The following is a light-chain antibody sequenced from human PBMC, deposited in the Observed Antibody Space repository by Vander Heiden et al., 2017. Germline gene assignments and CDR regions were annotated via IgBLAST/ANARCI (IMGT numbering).Light chain of an antibody. CDR3: QHSCRTPFN. Sequence: DIQMTQSPSSLSASVGDTVTITCRASENIYSYGKWYQQKAGRAPHLLIFASDSLQSGVPSRFRGDGSGTDFRLTINSLQPDDFATYECQHSCRTPFNFGPGTKVEI. CDR1: ENIYSY. V-gene: IGKV1-39*01. CDR2: ASD. J-gene: IGKJ3*01.